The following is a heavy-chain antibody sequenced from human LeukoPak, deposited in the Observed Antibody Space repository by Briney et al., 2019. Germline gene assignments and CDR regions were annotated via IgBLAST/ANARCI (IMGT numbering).Heavy chain of an antibody. CDR2: IYVEGRTK. CDR1: GFTFSSYG. Sequence: GGPLRLSCAASGFTFSSYGMHWLRQAPGEALVEVAVIYVEGRTKYYADSVKGRFTISRDNSKKPLFLQMNSLRAEDPALYYCAKDWHSVTIFDSWGQGTLVTVSS. CDR3: AKDWHSVTIFDS. J-gene: IGHJ4*02. V-gene: IGHV3-30*18. D-gene: IGHD4-17*01.